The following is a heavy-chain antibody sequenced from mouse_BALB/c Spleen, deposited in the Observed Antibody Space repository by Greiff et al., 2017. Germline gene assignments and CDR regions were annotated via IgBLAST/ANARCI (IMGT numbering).Heavy chain of an antibody. V-gene: IGHV14-3*02. D-gene: IGHD1-1*01. CDR2: IDPANGNT. CDR3: ARNHYGSRGYYFDY. Sequence: VQLQQSGAELVKPGASVKLSCTASGFNIKDTYMHWVKQRPEQGLEWIGRIDPANGNTKYDPKFQGKATITADTSSNTAYLRLSSLTSEDTAVYYCARNHYGSRGYYFDYWGQGTTLTVSS. CDR1: GFNIKDTY. J-gene: IGHJ2*01.